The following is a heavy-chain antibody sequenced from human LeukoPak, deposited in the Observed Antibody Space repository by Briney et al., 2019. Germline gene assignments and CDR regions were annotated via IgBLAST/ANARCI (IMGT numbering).Heavy chain of an antibody. CDR2: INPDTGGT. J-gene: IGHJ4*02. V-gene: IGHV1-2*02. Sequence: ASVKVSCKASGYTLTDYFIYWVRQAPGQGLEWMGWINPDTGGTVYAQNFQGRVTMTRDTSISTAYMELSRLVSDDTAVYYCARRFSPTGSFDYWGQGTLVTVSS. D-gene: IGHD1-14*01. CDR3: ARRFSPTGSFDY. CDR1: GYTLTDYF.